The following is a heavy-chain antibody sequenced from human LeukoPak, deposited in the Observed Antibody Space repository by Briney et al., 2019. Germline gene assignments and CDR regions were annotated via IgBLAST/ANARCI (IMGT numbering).Heavy chain of an antibody. J-gene: IGHJ5*02. CDR3: AKGGFLSYVDWFDP. D-gene: IGHD1-26*01. CDR1: GFTFDDYA. Sequence: PGGSLRLSCAASGFTFDDYAMHWVRQAPGKGLEWVSGMSWDSGSIGYADSVKGRFTISRDNAKNSLYLQMNSLRAEDTALYYCAKGGFLSYVDWFDPWGQGTLVTVSS. CDR2: MSWDSGSI. V-gene: IGHV3-9*01.